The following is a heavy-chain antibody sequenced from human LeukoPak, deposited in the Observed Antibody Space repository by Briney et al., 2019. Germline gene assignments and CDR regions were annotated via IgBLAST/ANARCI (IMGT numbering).Heavy chain of an antibody. V-gene: IGHV3-53*01. CDR1: GFIISDNY. J-gene: IGHJ4*02. CDR2: LYADGFT. CDR3: AKAWLRLPFPFDY. Sequence: GGSLRLSCAASGFIISDNYMSWFRQSPGKGLEWVALLYADGFTKYTDSVKGRFTISRDNSKNTLYLQMNSLRAADTAVYYCAKAWLRLPFPFDYWGQGTLVTVSS. D-gene: IGHD5-12*01.